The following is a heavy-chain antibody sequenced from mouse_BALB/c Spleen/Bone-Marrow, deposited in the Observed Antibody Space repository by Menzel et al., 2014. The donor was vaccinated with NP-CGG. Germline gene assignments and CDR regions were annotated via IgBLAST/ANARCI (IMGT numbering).Heavy chain of an antibody. CDR2: INPDSSTI. CDR3: ARLYYDYDDVFYWYFDV. J-gene: IGHJ1*01. CDR1: GFDFSRYW. V-gene: IGHV4-1*02. Sequence: EVMLVESGGGLVQPGGSLKLSCAASGFDFSRYWMSWVRQAPGKGLEWIGEINPDSSTINYTPSLKDKFIISRDNAKNTLYLQMSEVRSEDTALYYCARLYYDYDDVFYWYFDVWGAGTTVTVSS. D-gene: IGHD2-4*01.